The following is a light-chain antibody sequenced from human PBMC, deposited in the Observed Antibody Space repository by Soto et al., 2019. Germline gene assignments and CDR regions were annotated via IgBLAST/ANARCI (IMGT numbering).Light chain of an antibody. CDR1: TSDVGGYNC. CDR2: EVR. J-gene: IGLJ3*02. CDR3: SSYASSGTLV. V-gene: IGLV2-14*01. Sequence: QSALTQPASVSGSPGQSITISCTGTTSDVGGYNCVSWHQQHPGKAPKLMIHEVRYRPSGVSNRFSGSKSGNTASLTISGLQAEDEADYYCSSYASSGTLVFGGGTKLTVL.